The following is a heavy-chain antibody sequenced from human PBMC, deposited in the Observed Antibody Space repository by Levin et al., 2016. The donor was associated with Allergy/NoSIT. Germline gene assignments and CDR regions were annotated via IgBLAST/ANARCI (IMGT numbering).Heavy chain of an antibody. Sequence: VRQAPGKGLEWVAVISYDGSNKYYADSVKGRFTISRDNSKNTLYLQMNSLRAEDTAVYYCARDPVSQYYFDYWGQGPRSPSPQ. CDR2: ISYDGSNK. J-gene: IGHJ4*02. V-gene: IGHV3-30-3*01. CDR3: ARDPVSQYYFDY.